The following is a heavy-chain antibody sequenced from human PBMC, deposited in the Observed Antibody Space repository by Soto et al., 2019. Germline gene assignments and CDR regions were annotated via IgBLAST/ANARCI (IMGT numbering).Heavy chain of an antibody. V-gene: IGHV1-69*01. Sequence: QVQLVQSGAAVKKPGSSVKVSCKASGGSFSSYVMNWVRQAPGQGLEWMGGILPLFGTTNYAQQFRGRVTITADESTSTAYMKLTGLRAEDTAIYYCANRGPSMIVADRREGWGQGTLVTVSS. D-gene: IGHD3-22*01. CDR3: ANRGPSMIVADRREG. CDR2: ILPLFGTT. J-gene: IGHJ4*02. CDR1: GGSFSSYV.